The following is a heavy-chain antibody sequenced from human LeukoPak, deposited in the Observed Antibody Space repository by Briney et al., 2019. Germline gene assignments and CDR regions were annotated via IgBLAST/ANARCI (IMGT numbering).Heavy chain of an antibody. Sequence: GESLKISCKGSGYSFTSYWIGWVRQMPGKGLEWMGIIYPGDSDTRYSPSFQGQVTISADKSISTAYLQWSSLKASDTAMYYCARLGDYGSGSSNYYYYMDVWGKGTTVTISS. D-gene: IGHD3-10*01. J-gene: IGHJ6*03. CDR2: IYPGDSDT. CDR3: ARLGDYGSGSSNYYYYMDV. V-gene: IGHV5-51*01. CDR1: GYSFTSYW.